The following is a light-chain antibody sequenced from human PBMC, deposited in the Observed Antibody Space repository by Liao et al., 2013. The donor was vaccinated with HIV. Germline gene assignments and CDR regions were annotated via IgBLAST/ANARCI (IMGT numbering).Light chain of an antibody. V-gene: IGLV3-1*01. Sequence: SYELTQPPSVSVSPGQTASITCSGDKLGDKYVSWYQQKPGQSPVLVISQDTKRPSGIPERFSGSNSGNTATLTISAIQAMDEADYYCQAWDSSTEVFGTGTKVTVL. J-gene: IGLJ1*01. CDR3: QAWDSSTEV. CDR1: KLGDKY. CDR2: QDT.